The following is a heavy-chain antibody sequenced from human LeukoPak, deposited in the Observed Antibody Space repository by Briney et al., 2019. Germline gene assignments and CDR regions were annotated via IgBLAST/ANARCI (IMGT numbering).Heavy chain of an antibody. Sequence: GGSLRLSCAASEFTVSSNYMTWVRQAPGRGLEWVSVIYSGGSTYYADSVKGRFTISRDNSKNTLYLQMNSLRTEDTAVYYCARSIAVGGNFDYWGQGTLVTVSS. J-gene: IGHJ4*02. CDR3: ARSIAVGGNFDY. D-gene: IGHD6-13*01. CDR2: IYSGGST. CDR1: EFTVSSNY. V-gene: IGHV3-53*01.